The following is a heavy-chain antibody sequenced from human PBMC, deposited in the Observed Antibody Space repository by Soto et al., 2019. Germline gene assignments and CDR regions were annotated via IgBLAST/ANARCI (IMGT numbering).Heavy chain of an antibody. CDR1: GYIFVNSG. V-gene: IGHV1-18*01. D-gene: IGHD3-16*01. Sequence: QGQLLQDGADVRKPGTSGTVSCKASGYIFVNSGIAWVRQAPGQGLEWMGWISPYSGNTHDASKVQGRLTMTTDTSTSTAYIDLVRLTSDYTAVYYYAMVDNYVTPTPQDVWGQATTVTV. CDR3: AMVDNYVTPTPQDV. J-gene: IGHJ6*02. CDR2: ISPYSGNT.